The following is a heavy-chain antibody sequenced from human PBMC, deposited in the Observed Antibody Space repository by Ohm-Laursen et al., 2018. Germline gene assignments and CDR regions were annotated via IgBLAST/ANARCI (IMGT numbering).Heavy chain of an antibody. CDR1: GFTFSNYE. CDR3: ARVSRGTLQSP. V-gene: IGHV3-48*03. J-gene: IGHJ5*02. Sequence: GSLRLSCTASGFTFSNYEMNWVRQAPGKGLEWVSYISSGGSTIYYADSVKGRFTISRDNARNSLYLQMNSLRADDTAVYYCARVSRGTLQSPWGQGTLVTVSS. D-gene: IGHD5-24*01. CDR2: ISSGGSTI.